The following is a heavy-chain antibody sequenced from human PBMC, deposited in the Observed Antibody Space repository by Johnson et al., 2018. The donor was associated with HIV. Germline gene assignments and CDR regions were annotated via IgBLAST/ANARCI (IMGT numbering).Heavy chain of an antibody. Sequence: QVQVLESGGGVVQPGRSLRLSCAATGFTFSSYGMHWVRLAPGKGLEWVAVISYDGSNKYYADSVKGRFTISRDNSKNTLYLQMNSLRAEDTAVYYCARDGTTTYAFDIWGQGTMVTVSS. CDR1: GFTFSSYG. V-gene: IGHV3-30*19. CDR2: ISYDGSNK. D-gene: IGHD1-7*01. J-gene: IGHJ3*02. CDR3: ARDGTTTYAFDI.